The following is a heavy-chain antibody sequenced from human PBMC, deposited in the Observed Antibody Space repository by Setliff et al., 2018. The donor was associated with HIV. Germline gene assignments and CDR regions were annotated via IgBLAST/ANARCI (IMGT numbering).Heavy chain of an antibody. CDR3: ARLVSSSWSYYFDS. V-gene: IGHV4-39*01. J-gene: IGHJ4*02. Sequence: SETLSLTCTVSGGSITGRFYYGAWIRQPPGKGLEWIGTIYYSGSTYYNPSLESRVTMSVDTSKNQFSLRLSSVTAADTAVYYCARLVSSSWSYYFDSWGQGTLVTVSS. CDR1: GGSITGRFYY. D-gene: IGHD6-13*01. CDR2: IYYSGST.